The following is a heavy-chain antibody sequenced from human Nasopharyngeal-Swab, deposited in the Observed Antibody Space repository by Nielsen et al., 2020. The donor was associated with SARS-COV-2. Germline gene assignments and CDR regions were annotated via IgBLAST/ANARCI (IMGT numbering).Heavy chain of an antibody. V-gene: IGHV3-21*01. CDR2: ISSSSSYI. J-gene: IGHJ4*02. CDR3: ARDTAPIVVVPAANAY. CDR1: GFSDYS. D-gene: IGHD2-2*01. Sequence: GESLKISCVDSGFSDYSMNWVRQAPGKGLEWVSSISSSSSYIYYADSVKGRFTISRDNAKNSLYLQMNSLRAEDTAVYYCARDTAPIVVVPAANAYWGQGTLVTVSS.